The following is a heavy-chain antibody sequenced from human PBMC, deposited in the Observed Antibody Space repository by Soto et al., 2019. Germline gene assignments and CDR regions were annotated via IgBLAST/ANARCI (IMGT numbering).Heavy chain of an antibody. CDR3: ARDVYGDYLLDP. CDR1: GYTFTSYA. J-gene: IGHJ5*02. Sequence: ASVKVSCKASGYTFTSYAMHWLRQAPGQRLEWMGWINAGNGNTKYSQKFQGRVTITRDTSASTAYMELSSLRSEDTAVYYCARDVYGDYLLDPWGQGTLVTVSS. D-gene: IGHD4-17*01. CDR2: INAGNGNT. V-gene: IGHV1-3*01.